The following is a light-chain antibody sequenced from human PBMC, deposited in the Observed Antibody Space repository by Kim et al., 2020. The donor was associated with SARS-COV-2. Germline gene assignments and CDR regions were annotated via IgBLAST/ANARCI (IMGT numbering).Light chain of an antibody. CDR1: QSVADNH. Sequence: EIVLTQSPGTLSLSPGERVILSCRASQSVADNHLAWFQQEPGQAPRLLIYGTSRRATGIPDRFSGSGSGTDFTLTISRLEPEDSAVYYCQQYDRPPYTFGQGTKLEI. J-gene: IGKJ2*01. CDR3: QQYDRPPYT. V-gene: IGKV3-20*01. CDR2: GTS.